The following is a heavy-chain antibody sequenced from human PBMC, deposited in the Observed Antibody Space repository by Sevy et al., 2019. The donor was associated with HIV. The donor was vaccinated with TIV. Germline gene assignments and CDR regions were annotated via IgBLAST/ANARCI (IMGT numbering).Heavy chain of an antibody. CDR3: AKGLVWRLGELSTLYDY. Sequence: GSLRLSCAASGFTFSSYAMSWVRQAPGKGLEWVSAISGSGGSTYYADSVKGRFTISRDNSKNTLYLQMNSLRAEDTAVYYCAKGLVWRLGELSTLYDYWGQGTLVTVSS. CDR2: ISGSGGST. D-gene: IGHD3-16*02. J-gene: IGHJ4*02. CDR1: GFTFSSYA. V-gene: IGHV3-23*01.